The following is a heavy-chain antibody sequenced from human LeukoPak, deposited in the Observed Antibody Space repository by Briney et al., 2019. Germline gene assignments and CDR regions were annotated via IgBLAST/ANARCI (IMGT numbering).Heavy chain of an antibody. Sequence: GGSLRLSCAASGFTFNSYGMHWVRQAPGKGLEWVAFIRYDGSDKYHADSVKGRLIISRDNSKNTLYLQMSSLRAEDTAVYYCAKGSYYCSSSSCPQYYYYMDVWGKGTTVTVSS. D-gene: IGHD2-2*01. V-gene: IGHV3-30*02. CDR2: IRYDGSDK. J-gene: IGHJ6*03. CDR1: GFTFNSYG. CDR3: AKGSYYCSSSSCPQYYYYMDV.